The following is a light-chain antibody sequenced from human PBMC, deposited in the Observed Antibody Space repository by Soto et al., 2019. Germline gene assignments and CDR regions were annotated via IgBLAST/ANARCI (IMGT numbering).Light chain of an antibody. CDR3: QQSYNTPPWT. Sequence: DIQMTQSPSSLSASVGDRVTIICRASQTISNYLNWYQQKPGKAPKVLIYAASSLQSGVPSRFSGSGSGTDFTLTISSLQPEDFATYYCQQSYNTPPWTFGQGTKVEIK. V-gene: IGKV1-39*01. J-gene: IGKJ1*01. CDR1: QTISNY. CDR2: AAS.